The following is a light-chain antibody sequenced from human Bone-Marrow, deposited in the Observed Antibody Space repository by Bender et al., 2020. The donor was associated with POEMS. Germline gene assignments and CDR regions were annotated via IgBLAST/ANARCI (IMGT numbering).Light chain of an antibody. CDR2: EVS. Sequence: QSALTQPASVSGSPGQSITISCTGTTSDVGTYDLVSWYQQYPGKAPKVIIFEVSERPSGVSNRFSGSKSGTTASLTISGLQAEDEADYYCCSYAGRDIFVFGGGTKLTVL. CDR1: TSDVGTYDL. V-gene: IGLV2-23*02. J-gene: IGLJ3*02. CDR3: CSYAGRDIFV.